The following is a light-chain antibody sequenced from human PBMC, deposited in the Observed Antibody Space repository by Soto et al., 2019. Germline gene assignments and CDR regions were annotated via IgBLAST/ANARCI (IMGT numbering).Light chain of an antibody. V-gene: IGLV2-14*01. CDR3: SSYTSSSTPLV. J-gene: IGLJ3*02. CDR2: DVT. Sequence: QSVLTQPASVSGSPGQSITISCTGTSSDVGGYNDVSWYQQHPGKAPKLMSYDVTTRPSGVSNRFSGSKSGNTASLTISGLQAEDEADYYCSSYTSSSTPLVFGGGTKLTVL. CDR1: SSDVGGYND.